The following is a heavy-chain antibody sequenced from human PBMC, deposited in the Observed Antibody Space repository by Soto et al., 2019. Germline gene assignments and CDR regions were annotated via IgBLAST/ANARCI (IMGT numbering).Heavy chain of an antibody. D-gene: IGHD1-26*01. CDR2: IIPIFGTA. Sequence: SVKVSCKASGGTFSSYAISWVRQAPGQGLEWMGGIIPIFGTANYAQKFQGRVTITADESTSTAYMELSSLRSEDTAVYYCARDKNLGAPSYYGMDVWRKGTTVTVS. V-gene: IGHV1-69*13. J-gene: IGHJ6*04. CDR1: GGTFSSYA. CDR3: ARDKNLGAPSYYGMDV.